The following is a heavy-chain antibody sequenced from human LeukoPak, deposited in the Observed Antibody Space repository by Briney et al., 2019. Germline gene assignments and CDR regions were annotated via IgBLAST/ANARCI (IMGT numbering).Heavy chain of an antibody. CDR1: GYTFTSND. V-gene: IGHV1-8*03. CDR2: MNPNSGNT. CDR3: ARGRSRENWFDP. Sequence: ASVKVSCKASGYTFTSNDINWVRQATGQGLEWMGWMNPNSGNTGYAQKFQGRVTITRNTSISTAYMELSSLRSEDTAVYYCARGRSRENWFDPWGQGTLVTVSS. J-gene: IGHJ5*02.